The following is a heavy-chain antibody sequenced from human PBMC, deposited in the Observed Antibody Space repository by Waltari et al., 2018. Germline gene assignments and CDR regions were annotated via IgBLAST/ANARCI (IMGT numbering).Heavy chain of an antibody. V-gene: IGHV4-39*07. CDR1: GGSISSSSYY. CDR3: ARLLGYCSGGSCYIIDY. Sequence: QLQLQESGPGLVKPSETLSLTCTVSGGSISSSSYYWGWIRQPPGKGLEWIGSIYYSGSTYYNPSLKSRVTISVDTSKNQFSLKLSSVTAADTAVYYCARLLGYCSGGSCYIIDYWGQGTLVTVSS. J-gene: IGHJ4*02. CDR2: IYYSGST. D-gene: IGHD2-15*01.